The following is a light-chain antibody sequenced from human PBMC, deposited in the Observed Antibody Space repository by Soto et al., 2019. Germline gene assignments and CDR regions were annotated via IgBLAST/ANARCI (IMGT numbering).Light chain of an antibody. CDR1: QSVLYSSNNKNY. CDR3: QQYYSTPFT. Sequence: DIVMTQSPDSLAVSLGERATVNCKSSQSVLYSSNNKNYLAWYQQKPGQPPKLLIYWASTRESGIPDRFSGSGSRKDFTLTISSLQTEDVAVYYCQQYYSTPFTFGGGTKVEIK. V-gene: IGKV4-1*01. J-gene: IGKJ4*01. CDR2: WAS.